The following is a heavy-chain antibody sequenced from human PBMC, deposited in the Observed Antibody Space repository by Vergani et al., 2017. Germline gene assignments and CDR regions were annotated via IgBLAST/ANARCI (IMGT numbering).Heavy chain of an antibody. D-gene: IGHD4-17*01. CDR3: ARDGYGDCTPGGYFDL. J-gene: IGHJ2*01. Sequence: QVQLQESGPGLVKPSETLSLTCTVSGGSISSYYWSWIRQPPGKGLEWIGYIYYSGSTNYNPSLKSRVTISVHTSKNQFSLKLSSVTAADTAVSYCARDGYGDCTPGGYFDLWGRGTLVTVSS. V-gene: IGHV4-59*01. CDR1: GGSISSYY. CDR2: IYYSGST.